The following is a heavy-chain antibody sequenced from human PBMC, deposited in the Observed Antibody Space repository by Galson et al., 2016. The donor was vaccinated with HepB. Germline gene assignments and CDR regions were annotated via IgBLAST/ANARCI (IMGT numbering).Heavy chain of an antibody. CDR3: ARRGVRGPFDI. D-gene: IGHD3-10*01. J-gene: IGHJ3*02. CDR1: GGSISGSSYY. CDR2: IYYSGTT. V-gene: IGHV4-39*01. Sequence: SETLSLTCTVSGGSISGSSYYWGWIRQPPGKGLEWIGSIYYSGTTYYSPSLKTRVTISVATPKNRFSLKLSSVTAADTALFYCARRGVRGPFDIRGQGTMVTVSS.